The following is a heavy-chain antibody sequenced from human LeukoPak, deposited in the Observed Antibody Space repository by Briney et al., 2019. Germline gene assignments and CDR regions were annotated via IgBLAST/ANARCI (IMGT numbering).Heavy chain of an antibody. V-gene: IGHV3-23*01. J-gene: IGHJ4*02. CDR2: ISESGVNT. Sequence: GGSLRLSCAASGFTFSSNAMSWVRQAPGKGLEWVSVISESGVNTFYAHSVKGRFTISRDNSKNTLFLQMSSLRAEDTAVYHCAKVKQWWYFDFWGQGTLVTVSS. CDR1: GFTFSSNA. CDR3: AKVKQWWYFDF. D-gene: IGHD2-15*01.